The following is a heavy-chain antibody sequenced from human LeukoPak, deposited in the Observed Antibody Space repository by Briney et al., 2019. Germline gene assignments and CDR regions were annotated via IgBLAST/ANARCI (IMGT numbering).Heavy chain of an antibody. Sequence: PGGSLRLSCAASGFTFSNAWMSWVRQAPGKGLEWVGRIKSKTDGGTTDYAAPVKGRFTISRDDSKNTLYLQMNNLKTEDTAVYYCTTYTQAYYYDSSGYSPHLDYWGQGTLVTVSS. J-gene: IGHJ4*02. CDR3: TTYTQAYYYDSSGYSPHLDY. CDR1: GFTFSNAW. V-gene: IGHV3-15*01. D-gene: IGHD3-22*01. CDR2: IKSKTDGGTT.